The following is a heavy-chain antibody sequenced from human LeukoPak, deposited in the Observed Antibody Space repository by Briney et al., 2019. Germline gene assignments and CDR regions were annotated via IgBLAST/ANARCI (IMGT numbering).Heavy chain of an antibody. CDR2: IYHSGST. D-gene: IGHD3-10*01. CDR3: ARHAPYGSGSYPFDY. CDR1: GGSISSSNW. V-gene: IGHV4-4*02. J-gene: IGHJ4*02. Sequence: PSGTLSLTCAVSGGSISSSNWWSWVRQPPGKGLEWIGEIYHSGSTNYNPSLKSRVTIAVDTSKNQFSLKLSSVTAADTAVYYCARHAPYGSGSYPFDYWGQGTLVTVSS.